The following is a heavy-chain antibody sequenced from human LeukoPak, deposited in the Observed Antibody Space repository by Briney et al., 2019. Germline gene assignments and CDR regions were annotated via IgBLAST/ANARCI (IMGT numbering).Heavy chain of an antibody. D-gene: IGHD4-17*01. CDR3: ARARDDYGDYPFDY. CDR2: ISGSGTAI. Sequence: GGSLRLSCAASGFTFSDSYMTWFRQAPGKGLEWVSYISGSGTAIYYADSVKGRFTVSRDNAKNSLYLQMNSLRAEDTAVYYCARARDDYGDYPFDYWGQGTLVTVSS. V-gene: IGHV3-11*01. CDR1: GFTFSDSY. J-gene: IGHJ4*02.